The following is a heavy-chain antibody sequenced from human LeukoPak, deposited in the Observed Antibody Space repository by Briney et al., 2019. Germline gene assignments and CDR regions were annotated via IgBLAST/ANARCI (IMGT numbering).Heavy chain of an antibody. CDR3: ARYGSGSRHFDY. CDR2: IYHSGST. Sequence: PSETLSLTCAVSGGSISSSNWWSWVRQPPGKGLEWIGEIYHSGSTNYNPSLKSRVTISVDKSRNQFSLKLSSVTAADTAVYYCARYGSGSRHFDYWGQGTLVTVSS. CDR1: GGSISSSNW. J-gene: IGHJ4*02. D-gene: IGHD3-10*01. V-gene: IGHV4-4*02.